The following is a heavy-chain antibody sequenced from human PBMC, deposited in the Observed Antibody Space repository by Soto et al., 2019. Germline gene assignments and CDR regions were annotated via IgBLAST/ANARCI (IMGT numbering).Heavy chain of an antibody. CDR1: GGTFSSYA. J-gene: IGHJ6*02. V-gene: IGHV1-69*13. D-gene: IGHD3-16*01. Sequence: GASVKVSCKASGGTFSSYAISWVRQAPGQGLEWMGGIIPIFGTANYAQKFQGRVTITADESTSTAYMELSSLRSEDTAVYYCARDTDGGYYGMDVWGQGTTVTVSS. CDR3: ARDTDGGYYGMDV. CDR2: IIPIFGTA.